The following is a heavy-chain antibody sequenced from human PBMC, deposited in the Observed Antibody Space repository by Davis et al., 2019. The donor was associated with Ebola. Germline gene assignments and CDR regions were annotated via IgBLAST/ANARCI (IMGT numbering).Heavy chain of an antibody. CDR3: ARPWYSGTYYDAYDI. V-gene: IGHV4-39*01. CDR2: FTYGDNTH. Sequence: SETLSLTCTVSGASISSRSYYWGWIRQPPGKGLEWVGSFTYGDNTHYYNPSLRSRVTISVDTSRNQFSLQLSSATAADTAVYYCARPWYSGTYYDAYDIWGQGTMVAVSS. D-gene: IGHD1-26*01. J-gene: IGHJ3*02. CDR1: GASISSRSYY.